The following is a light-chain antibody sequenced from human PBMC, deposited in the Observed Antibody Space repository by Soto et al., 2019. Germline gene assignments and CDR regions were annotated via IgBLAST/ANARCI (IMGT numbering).Light chain of an antibody. J-gene: IGKJ1*01. CDR1: QSISSY. V-gene: IGKV1-39*01. CDR3: QQSYSTPPT. CDR2: AAA. Sequence: DIQMTQSPSSLSASVGDSVTITCRASQSISSYLNWYQQKRGKAPKLLIYAAASLQSGVPSRFSGSGSGTDFTLTISSLQPEDFATYYGQQSYSTPPTFGQGTTVEIK.